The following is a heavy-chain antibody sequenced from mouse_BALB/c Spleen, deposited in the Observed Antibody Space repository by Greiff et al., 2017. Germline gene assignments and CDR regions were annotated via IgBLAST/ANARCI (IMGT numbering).Heavy chain of an antibody. CDR1: GFAFSSYD. J-gene: IGHJ2*01. Sequence: EVHLVESGGGLVKPGGSLKLSCAASGFAFSSYDMSWVRQTPEKRLEWVAYISSGGGSTYYPDTVKGRFTISRDNAKNTLYLQMSSLKSEDTAMYYCARREIYYGYDGYWGQGTTLTVSS. CDR3: ARREIYYGYDGY. V-gene: IGHV5-12-1*01. CDR2: ISSGGGST. D-gene: IGHD2-2*01.